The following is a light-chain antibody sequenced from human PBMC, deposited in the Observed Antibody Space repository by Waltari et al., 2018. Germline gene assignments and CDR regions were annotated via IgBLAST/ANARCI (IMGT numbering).Light chain of an antibody. CDR2: GEN. CDR3: NSRDSSGNHVV. J-gene: IGLJ3*02. CDR1: SLRGYY. V-gene: IGLV3-19*01. Sequence: SSELTQDPAVSVALGQTVRITCQGDSLRGYYASWYQQKQGQAPVLVIYGENNRPSGIPDRFSGSRSGNTASLTITGAQAEDEAEYYWNSRDSSGNHVVFGGGTRLSVL.